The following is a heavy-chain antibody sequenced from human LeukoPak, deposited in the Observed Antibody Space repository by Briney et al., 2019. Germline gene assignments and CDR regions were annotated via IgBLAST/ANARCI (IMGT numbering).Heavy chain of an antibody. D-gene: IGHD2-21*01. CDR1: GFTFSSYG. J-gene: IGHJ4*02. V-gene: IGHV3-7*01. Sequence: GGSLRPSCAASGFTFSSYGMHWVRQAPGKGLEWVANIKQDGSEKYFLDSVKGRFTISRDNAKNSVYLQMNSLRAEDTAVYYCARDHMGVFDYWDQGTRVTVSS. CDR3: ARDHMGVFDY. CDR2: IKQDGSEK.